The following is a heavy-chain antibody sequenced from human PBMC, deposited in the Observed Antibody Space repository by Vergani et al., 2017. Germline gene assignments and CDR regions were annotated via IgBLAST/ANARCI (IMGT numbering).Heavy chain of an antibody. J-gene: IGHJ6*02. Sequence: EVQLVESGGVVVQPGGSLRLSCAASGFTFDDYTMHWVRQAPGKGLEWVSLISWDGGSTYYADSVKGRFTISRDNSKNSLYLQMNSLRTKETALYYCAKDISGWAEYYYYYYGMDVWGQGTTVTVSS. V-gene: IGHV3-43*01. CDR2: ISWDGGST. D-gene: IGHD6-19*01. CDR3: AKDISGWAEYYYYYYGMDV. CDR1: GFTFDDYT.